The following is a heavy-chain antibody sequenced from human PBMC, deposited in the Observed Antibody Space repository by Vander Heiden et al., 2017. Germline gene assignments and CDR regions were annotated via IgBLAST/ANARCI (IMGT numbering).Heavy chain of an antibody. D-gene: IGHD3-10*01. J-gene: IGHJ4*02. CDR1: GFTFDDYT. CDR3: AKDRGQYYFDY. V-gene: IGHV3-43*01. CDR2: ISWDGGST. Sequence: EVQLVESGGVVVQPGGSLRLSCAASGFTFDDYTMHWVRQAPGKGLEWVSRISWDGGSTYYADSVKGRFTISRDNSKNSLYLQMNSLRTEDTALYYCAKDRGQYYFDYWGQGTLVTVSS.